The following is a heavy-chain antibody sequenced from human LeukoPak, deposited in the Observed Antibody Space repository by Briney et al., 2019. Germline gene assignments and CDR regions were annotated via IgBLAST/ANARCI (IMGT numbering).Heavy chain of an antibody. CDR3: ATSDDSSGSD. CDR1: GFTFSTYA. V-gene: IGHV3-7*01. J-gene: IGHJ4*02. Sequence: GGSLRLSCAASGFTFSTYAMSWVRQAPGKGLEWVANINLDGSVRHYVDSARGRSTISRDNAKNSLYLQMNSLRAEDTALYYCATSDDSSGSDWGQGTLVTVSS. CDR2: INLDGSVR. D-gene: IGHD3-22*01.